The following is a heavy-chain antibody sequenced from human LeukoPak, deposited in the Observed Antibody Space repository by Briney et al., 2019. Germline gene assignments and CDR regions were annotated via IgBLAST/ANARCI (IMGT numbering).Heavy chain of an antibody. Sequence: SVKVSCKASGYTSTNYGISWVRQAPGQGLEWMGRIIPILGIASYAQKFQGRVTITADKSTSTAYMELSSLRSEDTAVYYCARSSSGYLWGQGTLVTVSS. V-gene: IGHV1-69*04. CDR3: ARSSSGYL. D-gene: IGHD3-22*01. J-gene: IGHJ4*02. CDR2: IIPILGIA. CDR1: GYTSTNYG.